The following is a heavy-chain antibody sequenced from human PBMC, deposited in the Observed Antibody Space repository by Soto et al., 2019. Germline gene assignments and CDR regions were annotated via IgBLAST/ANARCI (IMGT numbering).Heavy chain of an antibody. CDR2: IYYSGST. D-gene: IGHD5-18*01. Sequence: LSLTCTVSGGSISSGGYYWSWIRQHPGKGLEWIGYIYYSGSTYYNPSLKSRVTISVDTSKNQFSLKLSSVTAADTAVYYCARELVDTAMVTNYRMDVWGQGTTVTVSS. CDR3: ARELVDTAMVTNYRMDV. V-gene: IGHV4-31*03. J-gene: IGHJ6*02. CDR1: GGSISSGGYY.